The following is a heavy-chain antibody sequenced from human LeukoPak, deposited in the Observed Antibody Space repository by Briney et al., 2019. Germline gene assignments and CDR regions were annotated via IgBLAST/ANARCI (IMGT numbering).Heavy chain of an antibody. CDR2: IYHSGST. Sequence: PSETLSLTCTVSGYSISSGYYWGWIRQPPGKGLEWIGSIYHSGSTYYNPSLKSRVTISVDTSKNQFSLKLSSVTAADTAVYYCARDRSIAVAGGRRFDWAPNWFDPWGQGTLVTVSS. D-gene: IGHD6-19*01. V-gene: IGHV4-38-2*02. J-gene: IGHJ5*02. CDR3: ARDRSIAVAGGRRFDWAPNWFDP. CDR1: GYSISSGYY.